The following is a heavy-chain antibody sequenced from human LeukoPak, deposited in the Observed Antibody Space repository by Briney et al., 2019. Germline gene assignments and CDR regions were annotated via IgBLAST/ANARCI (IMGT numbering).Heavy chain of an antibody. V-gene: IGHV1-2*02. Sequence: ASVKVSCKASGYTFTDYYIHWVRQAPGQGLEWMGWINPNSGGTNYAQKFQGRVTMTRDTSISTAYMELSRLRSDDTAVYYCASTSGSYLGDFDYWGQGTLVTVSS. J-gene: IGHJ4*02. D-gene: IGHD1-26*01. CDR1: GYTFTDYY. CDR3: ASTSGSYLGDFDY. CDR2: INPNSGGT.